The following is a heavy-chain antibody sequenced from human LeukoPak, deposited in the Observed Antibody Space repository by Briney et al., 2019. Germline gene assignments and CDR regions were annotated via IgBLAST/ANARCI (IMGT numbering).Heavy chain of an antibody. CDR1: GFTFTSYS. V-gene: IGHV3-48*02. CDR3: ARGRYGDYLIDY. CDR2: ISSSSSTI. D-gene: IGHD4-17*01. Sequence: GGSLRLSCAASGFTFTSYSMNWVRQAPGKGLEWVSYISSSSSTIYYADSVEGRFTIPRDNARNSLYLQMNSLRDEDTAVYYCARGRYGDYLIDYWGQGTLVTVSS. J-gene: IGHJ4*02.